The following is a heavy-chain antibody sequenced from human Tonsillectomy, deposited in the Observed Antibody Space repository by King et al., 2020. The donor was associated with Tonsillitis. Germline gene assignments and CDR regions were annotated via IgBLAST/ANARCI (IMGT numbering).Heavy chain of an antibody. CDR2: ISSSSSYI. J-gene: IGHJ6*03. Sequence: VQLVESGGGLGKPGGSMRLSCAASGFTFSTYSMNWVRQAPGKGLEWVSSISSSSSYIYYADSVNGRFTISRDNAKNSLYLQMNSLRAEDTDVYYCARDLDMDVWGKGTTVTVSS. V-gene: IGHV3-21*01. CDR3: ARDLDMDV. CDR1: GFTFSTYS.